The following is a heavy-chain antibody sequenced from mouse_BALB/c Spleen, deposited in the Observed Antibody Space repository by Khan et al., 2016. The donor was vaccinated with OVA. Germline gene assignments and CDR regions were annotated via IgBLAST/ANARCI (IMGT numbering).Heavy chain of an antibody. J-gene: IGHJ4*01. V-gene: IGHV1S41*01. CDR2: IGPGSGNT. D-gene: IGHD2-1*01. Sequence: DLVKPGASVKLSCKAPGYTFTSYWINWIKQRPGQGLEWVGHIGPGSGNTYYNKIFKGKATLTVDTSSSTVYIQLSSLSSEDSAVSVCAIANYSASGYYAMDYWGQGTSVTVSS. CDR3: AIANYSASGYYAMDY. CDR1: GYTFTSYW.